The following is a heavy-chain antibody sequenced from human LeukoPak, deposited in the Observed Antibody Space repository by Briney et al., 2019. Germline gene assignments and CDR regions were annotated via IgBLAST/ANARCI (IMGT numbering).Heavy chain of an antibody. CDR1: GFTFGSSG. CDR2: IWDDGISQ. V-gene: IGHV3-30*02. D-gene: IGHD3-22*01. CDR3: AKDVSLGMGITMIS. J-gene: IGHJ5*02. Sequence: GGSLRLSCAASGFTFGSSGMHWVRQAPGKGLEWVALIWDDGISQDYGESVKGRFTVSRDNFRNTLDLQMNSLRAEDTALYYCAKDVSLGMGITMISWGQGTLVTVSS.